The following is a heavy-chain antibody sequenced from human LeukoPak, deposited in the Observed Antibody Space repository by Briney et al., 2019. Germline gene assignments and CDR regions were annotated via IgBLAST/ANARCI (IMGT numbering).Heavy chain of an antibody. D-gene: IGHD6-13*01. V-gene: IGHV3-7*01. J-gene: IGHJ5*02. CDR1: GFTFSSYA. CDR2: MNRDGSQR. CDR3: ARPFSSSWYYWFDP. Sequence: GGSLRLSCAASGFTFSSYAMSWVRQAPGKGLEWVASMNRDGSQRYYADSVKGRFTISRDNAKNSLYLQMNSLRAEDTAVYYCARPFSSSWYYWFDPWGQGTLVTVSS.